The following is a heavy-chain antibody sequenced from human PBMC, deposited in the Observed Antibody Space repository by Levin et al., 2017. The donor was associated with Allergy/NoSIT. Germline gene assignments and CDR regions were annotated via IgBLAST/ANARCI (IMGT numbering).Heavy chain of an antibody. CDR1: GGSFSGYY. Sequence: SQTLSLTCAVYGGSFSGYYWSWIRQPPGKGLEWIGEINHSGSTNYNPSLKSRVTISVDTSKNQFSLKLSSVTAADTAVYYCARGKRRQWLVQNAFDIWGQGTMVTVSS. CDR3: ARGKRRQWLVQNAFDI. J-gene: IGHJ3*02. CDR2: INHSGST. V-gene: IGHV4-34*01. D-gene: IGHD6-19*01.